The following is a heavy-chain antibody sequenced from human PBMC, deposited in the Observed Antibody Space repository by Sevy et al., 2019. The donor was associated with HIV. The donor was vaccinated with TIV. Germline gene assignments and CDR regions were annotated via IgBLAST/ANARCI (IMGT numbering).Heavy chain of an antibody. CDR3: AREAVARPLIDYGDYVGSRYYGMDV. V-gene: IGHV3-30-3*01. CDR1: GFTFSSYA. Sequence: GGSLRLSCAASGFTFSSYAMHWVRQAPGKGLEWVAVISYDGSNKYYADSVKGRFTISRDNSKNRLYLQMNSLRVEDTAVYNCAREAVARPLIDYGDYVGSRYYGMDVWGQGTTVTVSS. CDR2: ISYDGSNK. J-gene: IGHJ6*02. D-gene: IGHD4-17*01.